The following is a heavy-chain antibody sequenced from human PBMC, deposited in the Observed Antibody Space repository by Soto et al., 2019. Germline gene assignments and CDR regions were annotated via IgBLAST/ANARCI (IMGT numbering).Heavy chain of an antibody. CDR2: ISSNGGST. J-gene: IGHJ4*02. Sequence: GSLRLSCAASGFTFSSYAMHWVRQAPGKGLEYVSAISSNGGSTYYANSVKGRFTISRDNSKNTLYLQMGSLRAEDMAVYYCARAIYGLFDYWGQGTLVTVSS. CDR1: GFTFSSYA. D-gene: IGHD3-10*01. CDR3: ARAIYGLFDY. V-gene: IGHV3-64*01.